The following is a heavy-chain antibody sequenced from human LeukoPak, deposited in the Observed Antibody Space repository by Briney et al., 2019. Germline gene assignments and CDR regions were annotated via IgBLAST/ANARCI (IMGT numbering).Heavy chain of an antibody. CDR1: GFTFSSYA. CDR2: ISYDGSNK. Sequence: SGGSLRLSCAASGFTFSSYAMHWVRQAPGKGLEWVAVISYDGSNKYYADSVKGRFTISRDNSKNTLYLQMNSLRAEDTAVYYCAKDQVGAQIDYWGQGTLVTVSS. J-gene: IGHJ4*02. V-gene: IGHV3-30*04. D-gene: IGHD1-26*01. CDR3: AKDQVGAQIDY.